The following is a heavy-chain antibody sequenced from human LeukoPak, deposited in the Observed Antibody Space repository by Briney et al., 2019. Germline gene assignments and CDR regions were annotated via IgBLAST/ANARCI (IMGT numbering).Heavy chain of an antibody. Sequence: SETLSLTCTLSGGSVSSGSYYWSWIRQPPGKGLEWIGYIYYSGSTNYNPSLKSRVTISVDTSKNQFSLKLSSVTAADTAVYYCARESPNDAFDIWGQGTMVTVSS. CDR2: IYYSGST. CDR3: ARESPNDAFDI. CDR1: GGSVSSGSYY. J-gene: IGHJ3*02. V-gene: IGHV4-61*01.